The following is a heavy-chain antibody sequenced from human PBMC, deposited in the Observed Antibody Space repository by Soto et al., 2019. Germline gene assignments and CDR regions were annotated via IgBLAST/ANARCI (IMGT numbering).Heavy chain of an antibody. D-gene: IGHD3-3*01. Sequence: EVQLVESGGGLVQPGGSLRLSCAASGFTFSSYSMNWVRQAPGKGLEWVSYISSSSSTIYYADSVKGRFTISRDNAKNSLYLQMNSLRAEDKAVYYCARAWSGYYTGANWFDPWGQGTLVTVSS. CDR2: ISSSSSTI. J-gene: IGHJ5*02. CDR3: ARAWSGYYTGANWFDP. CDR1: GFTFSSYS. V-gene: IGHV3-48*01.